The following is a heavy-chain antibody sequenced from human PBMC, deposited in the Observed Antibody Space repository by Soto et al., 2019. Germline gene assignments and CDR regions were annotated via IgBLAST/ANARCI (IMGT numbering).Heavy chain of an antibody. CDR3: AKDRVGGTFYTPLGF. V-gene: IGHV3-30*18. CDR2: ITYDGSNK. Sequence: PGGSLRLSCQASGFNFDDYVMHWVRQAPGKGLEWVAVITYDGSNKYYADSVKGRFTISRDNSKNTLSLHLNTLKPEDTAVYHCAKDRVGGTFYTPLGFWGQGTLVTVSS. CDR1: GFNFDDYV. D-gene: IGHD1-7*01. J-gene: IGHJ4*02.